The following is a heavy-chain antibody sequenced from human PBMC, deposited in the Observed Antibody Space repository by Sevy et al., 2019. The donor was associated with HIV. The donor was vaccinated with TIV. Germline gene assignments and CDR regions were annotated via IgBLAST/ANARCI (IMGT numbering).Heavy chain of an antibody. CDR1: GFSFSSYG. J-gene: IGHJ6*02. CDR2: IRHDGSTK. V-gene: IGHV3-30*02. Sequence: GGSLRLSCAASGFSFSSYGMHWVRQAPGKGLEWVTFIRHDGSTKYYVDSVRGRFTISRDNSKSTIYLQMNSLRREDTAVYYCVKGPHPAVTTSYGMDVWGQGTTVTVSS. CDR3: VKGPHPAVTTSYGMDV. D-gene: IGHD4-17*01.